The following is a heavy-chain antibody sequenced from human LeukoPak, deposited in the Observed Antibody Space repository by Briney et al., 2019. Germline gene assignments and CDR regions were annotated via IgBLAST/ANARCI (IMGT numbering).Heavy chain of an antibody. J-gene: IGHJ4*02. CDR1: GFTFSSYA. Sequence: QAGGSLRLSCAAPGFTFSSYAMSWVRQAPGKGLEWVSGISGSGGSTYSADSVKGRFTISRDNSKNTLYLQMNSLRAEDTAVYYCARDSPYGSYFDYWGQGTLVTVSS. CDR3: ARDSPYGSYFDY. CDR2: ISGSGGST. D-gene: IGHD1-26*01. V-gene: IGHV3-23*01.